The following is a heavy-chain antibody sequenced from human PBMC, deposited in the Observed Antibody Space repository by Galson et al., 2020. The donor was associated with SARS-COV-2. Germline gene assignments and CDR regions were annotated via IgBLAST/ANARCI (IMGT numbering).Heavy chain of an antibody. CDR3: GRDLGGVASA. V-gene: IGHV3-74*01. CDR1: GFTFSRYW. D-gene: IGHD3-16*01. J-gene: IGHJ5*02. Sequence: GGSLRLSCAASGFTFSRYWMHWVRQVPGKGLVWVSRINGDGGITDYADSGKGRFTISRDNAKNTLYLQMNTLRAEDTSVYYCGRDLGGVASAWGQGTLVTVSS. CDR2: INGDGGIT.